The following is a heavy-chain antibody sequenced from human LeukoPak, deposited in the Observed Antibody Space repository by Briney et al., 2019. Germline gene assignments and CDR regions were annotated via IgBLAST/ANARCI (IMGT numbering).Heavy chain of an antibody. Sequence: GGSLRLSCAASGFIFSTYWMAWVRQAPGKGLEWVANIKEDGSDKNYVVSMKGRFTISRGNAKNSLYLQMSSLRAEDTAVYYCARDAGYGYDRFDYWGQGTQVTVSS. CDR2: IKEDGSDK. CDR3: ARDAGYGYDRFDY. D-gene: IGHD5-18*01. J-gene: IGHJ4*02. CDR1: GFIFSTYW. V-gene: IGHV3-7*01.